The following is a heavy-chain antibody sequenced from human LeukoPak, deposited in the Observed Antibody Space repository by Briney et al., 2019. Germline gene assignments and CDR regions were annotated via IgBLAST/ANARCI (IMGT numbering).Heavy chain of an antibody. CDR1: GGTFSSYA. CDR3: ARDHPRGLALSSQKTKFDY. Sequence: ASVKVSCKASGGTFSSYAISWVRQAPGQGLEWMGGIIPIFGTANYAQKFQGRVTITADESTSTAYMELSSLRSEDTAVYYCARDHPRGLALSSQKTKFDYWGQGTLVTVSS. CDR2: IIPIFGTA. V-gene: IGHV1-69*13. D-gene: IGHD1/OR15-1a*01. J-gene: IGHJ4*02.